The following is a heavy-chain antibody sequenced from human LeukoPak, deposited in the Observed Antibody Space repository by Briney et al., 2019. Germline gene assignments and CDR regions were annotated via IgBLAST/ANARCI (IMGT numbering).Heavy chain of an antibody. CDR1: GGSISSYY. J-gene: IGHJ4*02. Sequence: SETLSLTCTVSGGSISSYYWSWIRQPPGKGLEWIGSIYYSGSTYYNPSLKSRVTISVDTSKNQFSLKLSSVTAADTAVYYCARDASDYWGQGTLVTVSS. CDR2: IYYSGST. CDR3: ARDASDY. V-gene: IGHV4-39*07.